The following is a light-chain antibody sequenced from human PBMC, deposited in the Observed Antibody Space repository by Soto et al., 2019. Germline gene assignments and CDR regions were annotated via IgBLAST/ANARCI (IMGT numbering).Light chain of an antibody. CDR1: QSVTSSY. CDR3: QQYGRSPRT. V-gene: IGKV3-20*01. Sequence: ESVLTQSPGTLSLSPGERATLSCRASQSVTSSYLAWYQQNPGQAPRLLIYGASSRATGIPDRFSGSGSGTDFTLTISILEPEDLAVYYCQQYGRSPRTFGQGTKVEIK. CDR2: GAS. J-gene: IGKJ1*01.